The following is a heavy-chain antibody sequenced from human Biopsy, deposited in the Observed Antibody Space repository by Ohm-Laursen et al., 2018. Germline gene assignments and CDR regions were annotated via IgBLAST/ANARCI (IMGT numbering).Heavy chain of an antibody. CDR2: VYYSGST. CDR1: GGSISSYY. D-gene: IGHD3-22*01. J-gene: IGHJ3*02. Sequence: GTLSLTCTVSGGSISSYYWTWIRQPPGKGLEWIGDVYYSGSTNRNPPLKSRVTILVDTSKNQFSRKLNSVTAADTAVYYCGRREVVITHDAFDTWGQGTMVTVSS. CDR3: GRREVVITHDAFDT. V-gene: IGHV4-59*08.